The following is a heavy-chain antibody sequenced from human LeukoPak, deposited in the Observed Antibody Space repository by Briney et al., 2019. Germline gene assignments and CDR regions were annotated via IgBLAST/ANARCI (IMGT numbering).Heavy chain of an antibody. CDR3: ARRLPNYTDAFDI. J-gene: IGHJ3*02. CDR1: GYTFTSYY. D-gene: IGHD4/OR15-4a*01. V-gene: IGHV1-46*01. CDR2: INPSGGST. Sequence: GASVKVSCKASGYTFTSYYMHWVRQAPGQGLEWMGIINPSGGSTGYAQKFQGRVTMTRDMSTSTVYMELSSLRSEDTAVYYCARRLPNYTDAFDIWGQGTMVTVSS.